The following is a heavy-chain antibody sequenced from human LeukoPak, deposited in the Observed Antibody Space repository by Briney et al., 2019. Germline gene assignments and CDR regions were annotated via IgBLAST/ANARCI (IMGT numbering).Heavy chain of an antibody. D-gene: IGHD2-2*01. V-gene: IGHV3-NL1*01. J-gene: IGHJ6*02. CDR2: IYSGGTI. CDR1: GFTFRGYG. CDR3: ARVEYQLLGRYYYHGLDV. Sequence: GGSLRLSCVASGFTFRGYGMHWVRQAPGKGLEWVSIIYSGGTIYYADSVKGRFTISRDNSKNIVYLQMDSLRAEDTAVYYCARVEYQLLGRYYYHGLDVWGQGTTVTVSS.